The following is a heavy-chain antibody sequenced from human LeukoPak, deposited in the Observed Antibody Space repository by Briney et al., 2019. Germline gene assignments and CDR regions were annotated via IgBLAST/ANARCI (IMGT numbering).Heavy chain of an antibody. Sequence: GGTLRLSCAASAFTFSNYAMGWVRQAPGKGLEWVSAITDSGGRTYYEDSVTGRFTISRDNSKNTLYLQMKSLRAEDTAVYYCAKDLYGLLGYCSGGNCYGVYFDFWGQGTLVTVSS. J-gene: IGHJ4*02. CDR3: AKDLYGLLGYCSGGNCYGVYFDF. V-gene: IGHV3-23*01. CDR1: AFTFSNYA. D-gene: IGHD2-15*01. CDR2: ITDSGGRT.